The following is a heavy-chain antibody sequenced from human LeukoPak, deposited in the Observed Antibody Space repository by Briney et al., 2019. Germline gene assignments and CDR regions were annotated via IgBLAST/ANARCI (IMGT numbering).Heavy chain of an antibody. Sequence: GGSLRLSCAASGFTFSNSGMNWVHQAPGNGLEWISYISSVTNTIYYADSVKGRFTISRDNAKNSLYLQMNSLRAEDTAVYYCARPDDYGDYFDYWGQGTLVTVSS. D-gene: IGHD4-17*01. J-gene: IGHJ4*02. CDR1: GFTFSNSG. CDR3: ARPDDYGDYFDY. CDR2: ISSVTNTI. V-gene: IGHV3-48*01.